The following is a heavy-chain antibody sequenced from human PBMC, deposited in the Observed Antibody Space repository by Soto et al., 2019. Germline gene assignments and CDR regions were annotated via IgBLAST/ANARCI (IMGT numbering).Heavy chain of an antibody. V-gene: IGHV1-69*13. CDR2: IIPIFGTA. Sequence: SVKVSCKASGGTFSSYAISWVRQAPGQGLEWMGGIIPIFGTANYAQKFQGRVTITADESTSTAYMELSSLRSEDTAVYYCARGGYYYDSSGYPYYYYYGMDVWGQGTTVTVSS. J-gene: IGHJ6*02. CDR1: GGTFSSYA. D-gene: IGHD3-22*01. CDR3: ARGGYYYDSSGYPYYYYYGMDV.